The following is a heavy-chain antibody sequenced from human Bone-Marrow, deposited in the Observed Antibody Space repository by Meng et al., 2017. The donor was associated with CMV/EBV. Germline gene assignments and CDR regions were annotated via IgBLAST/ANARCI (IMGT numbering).Heavy chain of an antibody. CDR3: AREISEQLVRHFDY. CDR2: IYYSGST. D-gene: IGHD6-6*01. Sequence: SETLSLTCTVSGGSISSSSYYWGWIRQPPGKGLEWIGSIYYSGSTYYNPSLKSRVTISVDTSKNQFSLKLSSVTAADTAVYYCAREISEQLVRHFDYWGQGTLVTVSS. J-gene: IGHJ4*02. CDR1: GGSISSSSYY. V-gene: IGHV4-39*07.